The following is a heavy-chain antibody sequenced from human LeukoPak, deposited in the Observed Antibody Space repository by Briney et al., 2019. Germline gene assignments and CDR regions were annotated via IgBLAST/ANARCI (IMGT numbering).Heavy chain of an antibody. J-gene: IGHJ4*02. D-gene: IGHD2-15*01. CDR3: ARERLACSGGSCYRSFDY. CDR1: GFTFSSYA. V-gene: IGHV3-30-3*01. CDR2: ISYDGNNK. Sequence: GGSLRLSCAASGFTFSSYAMHWVRQAPGKGLEWVAVISYDGNNKYYADSVKGRFTISRDNSKNTLYLQMNSLRAEDTAVYYCARERLACSGGSCYRSFDYWGQGTLVTVSS.